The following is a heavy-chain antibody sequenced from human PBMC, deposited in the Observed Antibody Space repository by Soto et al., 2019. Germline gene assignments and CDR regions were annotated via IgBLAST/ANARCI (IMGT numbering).Heavy chain of an antibody. Sequence: GGSLRLSCAASGFTFSSYGMHWVRQAPGKGLEWVAVIWYDGSNKYYADSVKGRFTISRDNSKNTLYLQMNSLRAEDTAVYYCARELGCCSSTSCYGGFDYWGQGTLVTVSS. CDR1: GFTFSSYG. V-gene: IGHV3-33*01. J-gene: IGHJ4*02. CDR2: IWYDGSNK. CDR3: ARELGCCSSTSCYGGFDY. D-gene: IGHD2-2*01.